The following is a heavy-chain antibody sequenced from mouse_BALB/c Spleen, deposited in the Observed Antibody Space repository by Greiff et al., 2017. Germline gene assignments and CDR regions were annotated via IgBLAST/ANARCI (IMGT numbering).Heavy chain of an antibody. CDR3: ARGITTATFDY. J-gene: IGHJ2*01. D-gene: IGHD1-2*01. Sequence: EVQVVESGGGLVKPGGSLKLSCAASGFAFSSYDMSWVRQTPEKRLEWVAYISSGGGSTYYPDTVKGRFTISRDNAKNTLYLQMSSLKSEDTAMYYCARGITTATFDYWGQGTTLTVSS. V-gene: IGHV5-12-1*01. CDR1: GFAFSSYD. CDR2: ISSGGGST.